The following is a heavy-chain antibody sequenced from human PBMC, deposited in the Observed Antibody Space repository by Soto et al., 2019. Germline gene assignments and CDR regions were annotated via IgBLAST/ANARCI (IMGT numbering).Heavy chain of an antibody. D-gene: IGHD3-9*01. J-gene: IGHJ4*02. CDR2: INPNSGGT. CDR1: GYTFTGYD. CDR3: ARHRASGFGFDF. Sequence: ASEKVSSKASGYTFTGYDMHWVRQAPGQGLEWMGWINPNSGGTNYAQKFQGWVTMTRDTSISTAYMELSRLRSDDTAVYYCARHRASGFGFDFWGQGTLVTVSS. V-gene: IGHV1-2*04.